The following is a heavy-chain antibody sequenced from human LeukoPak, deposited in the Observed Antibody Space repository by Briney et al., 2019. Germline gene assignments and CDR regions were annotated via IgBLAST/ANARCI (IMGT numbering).Heavy chain of an antibody. CDR2: IYHNGYT. V-gene: IGHV4-4*02. J-gene: IGHJ4*02. Sequence: SETLSLTCADSGGSISSSNWWSWVRQPPGKGLEWIGEIYHNGYTNYNPSLKSRVTMSVDKSKNHFSLNLRSVTAADTAVYYCARGAPRGYSYGYADYWGQGTLVTVSS. D-gene: IGHD5-18*01. CDR3: ARGAPRGYSYGYADY. CDR1: GGSISSSNW.